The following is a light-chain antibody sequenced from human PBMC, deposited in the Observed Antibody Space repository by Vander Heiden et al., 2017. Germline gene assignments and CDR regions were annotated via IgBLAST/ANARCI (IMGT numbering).Light chain of an antibody. CDR2: DVS. CDR3: SSYTSSSTLWV. V-gene: IGLV2-14*01. Sequence: SALTQPASVSGSPGQSTTISCTGTSSDDVGYNYVSWYQQHPGKAPKLMIYDVSNRPSGVSNRFSGSKSGNTASLTISGLQAEDEADYYCSSYTSSSTLWVFGGGTKLTVL. CDR1: SSDDVGYNY. J-gene: IGLJ2*01.